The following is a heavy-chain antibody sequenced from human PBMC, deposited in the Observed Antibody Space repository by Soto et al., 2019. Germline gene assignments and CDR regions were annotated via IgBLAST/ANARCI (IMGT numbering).Heavy chain of an antibody. D-gene: IGHD2-15*01. CDR1: GYTFTTYW. CDR2: IYPGDSDT. CDR3: ARQYCGGGTCYLAGFDY. J-gene: IGHJ4*02. V-gene: IGHV5-51*01. Sequence: PGESLKISCQGSGYTFTTYWIAWVRQMPGKGLEWMGIIYPGDSDTRYSPSFQGQVTISADKSISTAYLQWSSLKASDTAMYYCARQYCGGGTCYLAGFDYWGQGTLVTVSS.